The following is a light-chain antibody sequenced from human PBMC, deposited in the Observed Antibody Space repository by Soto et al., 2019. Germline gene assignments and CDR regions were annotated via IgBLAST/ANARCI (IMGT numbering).Light chain of an antibody. CDR3: QQYNSYSFVYT. CDR1: QSISSW. V-gene: IGKV1-5*03. Sequence: DIQMTQSPSTLSASVGDRVTITCRASQSISSWLAWYQQKPGKAPKLLIYKASSLESGVPSRFSGSASGTEFTLTISSLQPDDFATYYCQQYNSYSFVYTFGQGTKLEIK. J-gene: IGKJ2*01. CDR2: KAS.